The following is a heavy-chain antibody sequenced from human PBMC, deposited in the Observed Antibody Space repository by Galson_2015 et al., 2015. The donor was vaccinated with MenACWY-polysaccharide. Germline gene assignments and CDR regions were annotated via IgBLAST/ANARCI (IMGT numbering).Heavy chain of an antibody. Sequence: FLRLSCAASGFRFSTYRMTWVRQAPGKGLEWVSYITGSSNIIYYADSVKGRFTISRDNSKNTLYLQMNSLRAEDTTMYYCARGRGYFDFWGQGTLVTVSS. V-gene: IGHV3-48*01. CDR1: GFRFSTYR. D-gene: IGHD6-13*01. J-gene: IGHJ4*02. CDR2: ITGSSNII. CDR3: ARGRGYFDF.